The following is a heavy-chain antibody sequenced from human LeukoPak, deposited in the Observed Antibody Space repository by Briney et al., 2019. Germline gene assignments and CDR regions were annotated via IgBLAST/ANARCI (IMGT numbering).Heavy chain of an antibody. D-gene: IGHD3-10*01. CDR3: ARNHIVTGTDFDS. J-gene: IGHJ4*02. CDR1: GDSISSYY. Sequence: SKTLSLTCTVSGDSISSYYWNWIRQPAGKGLEWIGRIYASGYTEYNPSLQTRVTMSVDTSKNEFSLKVDTVTAADTAVYFCARNHIVTGTDFDSSGQGILVTVSS. CDR2: IYASGYT. V-gene: IGHV4-4*07.